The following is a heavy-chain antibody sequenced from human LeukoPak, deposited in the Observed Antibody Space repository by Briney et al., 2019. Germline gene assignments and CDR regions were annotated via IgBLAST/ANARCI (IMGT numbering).Heavy chain of an antibody. V-gene: IGHV4-30-2*01. CDR1: GGSISSCGYS. CDR3: ARRRYYDFWSGYYGDYFDY. J-gene: IGHJ4*02. CDR2: IYHSGST. D-gene: IGHD3-3*01. Sequence: PSQTLSLTCAVSGGSISSCGYSWSWIRQPPGKGLEWIGYIYHSGSTYYNPSLKSRVTISVDRSKNQFSLKLSSVTAADTAVYYCARRRYYDFWSGYYGDYFDYWGQGTLVTVSS.